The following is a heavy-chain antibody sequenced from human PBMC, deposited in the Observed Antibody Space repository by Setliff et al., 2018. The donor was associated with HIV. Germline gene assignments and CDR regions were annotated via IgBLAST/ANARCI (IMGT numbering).Heavy chain of an antibody. Sequence: GASVKVSCKTSGYTFTSYDINWVRQATGQGLEWMGWMNPNSGNRGCAQKFQGRVTISRNTSISTAYMELSGLRSEDTAVYYCARGRGRYYDSRSYLDYWGQGTLVTVSS. D-gene: IGHD3-22*01. CDR2: MNPNSGNR. CDR3: ARGRGRYYDSRSYLDY. V-gene: IGHV1-8*03. J-gene: IGHJ4*02. CDR1: GYTFTSYD.